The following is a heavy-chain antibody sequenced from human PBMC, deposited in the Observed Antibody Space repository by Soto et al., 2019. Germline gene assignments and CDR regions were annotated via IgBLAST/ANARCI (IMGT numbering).Heavy chain of an antibody. Sequence: GASVKVSCKVSGYTLTELSMHWVRQAPGKGLEWMGGFDPEDGETIYAQKFQGRVTMTEDTSTDTAYMELSSLRSEDTAVYYCATMGKDSSGYYPLPIDYWGQGTLVTVS. CDR3: ATMGKDSSGYYPLPIDY. J-gene: IGHJ4*02. CDR2: FDPEDGET. V-gene: IGHV1-24*01. CDR1: GYTLTELS. D-gene: IGHD3-22*01.